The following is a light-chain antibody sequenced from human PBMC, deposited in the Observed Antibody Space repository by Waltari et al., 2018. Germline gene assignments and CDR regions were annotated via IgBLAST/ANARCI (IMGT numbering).Light chain of an antibody. CDR1: SSDVGRYNL. J-gene: IGLJ1*01. CDR3: CSYAGGSAFV. Sequence: QSALTQPASVSGSPGQSITISCTGTSSDVGRYNLVSWYQHPPGKAPNLIIYGVSKRPSGVSNRFSGSKSGNTASLTISGLRTEDEADYYCCSYAGGSAFVFGTGTKITVL. V-gene: IGLV2-23*02. CDR2: GVS.